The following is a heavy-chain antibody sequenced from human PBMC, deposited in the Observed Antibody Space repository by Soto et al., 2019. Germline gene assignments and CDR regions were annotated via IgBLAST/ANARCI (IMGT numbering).Heavy chain of an antibody. CDR2: IYYSGST. CDR1: GGSISSYY. D-gene: IGHD3-10*01. CDR3: ARRRSGPPLFDY. V-gene: IGHV4-59*08. Sequence: PSETLSLTCTVSGGSISSYYWSWIRQPPGKGLEWIGFIYYSGSTNYNPSLKSRVTISVDTSKNQFSLKLSSVTAADTAVYYCARRRSGPPLFDYWGQGTLVTVSS. J-gene: IGHJ4*02.